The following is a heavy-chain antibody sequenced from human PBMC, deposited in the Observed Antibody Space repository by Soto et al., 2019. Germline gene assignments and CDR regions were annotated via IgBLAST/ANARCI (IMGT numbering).Heavy chain of an antibody. CDR2: ISGSGGSS. V-gene: IGHV3-23*01. Sequence: EVQLLESGGGLVQPGGSLRLSCAASGFTFSSYAMSWVRQAPGKGLEWVSTISGSGGSSYYADSVKGRFTISRDNSKNTLYLQMNSLRAEDTAVYYCTKDRIAAAGKGNYNYGMDVWGQGTTVTVSS. CDR3: TKDRIAAAGKGNYNYGMDV. D-gene: IGHD6-13*01. J-gene: IGHJ6*02. CDR1: GFTFSSYA.